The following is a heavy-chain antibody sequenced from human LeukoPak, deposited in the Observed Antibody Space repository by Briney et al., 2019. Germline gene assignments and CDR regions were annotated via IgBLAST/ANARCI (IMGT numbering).Heavy chain of an antibody. CDR1: GLTVSSNY. J-gene: IGHJ4*02. D-gene: IGHD6-19*01. V-gene: IGHV3-66*01. Sequence: GGSLRLSCAASGLTVSSNYMSWVRQAPGKGLEWVPVLYAGGSTYYADSVKGRFTISRDNSKNTLYLQMNSLRAEDTAVYYCFGGWYDYWGQGTLVTVSS. CDR2: LYAGGST. CDR3: FGGWYDY.